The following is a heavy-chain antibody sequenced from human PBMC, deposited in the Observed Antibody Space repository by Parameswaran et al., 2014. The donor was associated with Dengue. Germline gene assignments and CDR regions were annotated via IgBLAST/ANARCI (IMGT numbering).Heavy chain of an antibody. D-gene: IGHD3-3*01. V-gene: IGHV1-18*01. CDR3: ARDLGDYDFWSGYYNFDY. CDR2: ISAYNGNT. Sequence: WVRQAPGQGLEWMGWISAYNGNTNYAQKLQGRVTMTTDTSTSTAYMELRSLRSDDTAVYYCARDLGDYDFWSGYYNFDYWGQGTLVTVSS. J-gene: IGHJ4*02.